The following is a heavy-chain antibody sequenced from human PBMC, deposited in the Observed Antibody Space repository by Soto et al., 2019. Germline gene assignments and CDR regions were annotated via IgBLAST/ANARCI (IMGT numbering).Heavy chain of an antibody. CDR1: GFTFSSYA. J-gene: IGHJ6*02. CDR3: AKDRVSGSYYCGMDV. CDR2: ISGSGGST. Sequence: EVQLLESGGGLVQPGGSLRLSCAASGFTFSSYAMSWVRQAPGKGLEWVAAISGSGGSTYYADSVKGRFTISRDNSKNTRYLQMNSLRAKDTAVYYCAKDRVSGSYYCGMDVWGQGTTVTVSS. D-gene: IGHD1-26*01. V-gene: IGHV3-23*01.